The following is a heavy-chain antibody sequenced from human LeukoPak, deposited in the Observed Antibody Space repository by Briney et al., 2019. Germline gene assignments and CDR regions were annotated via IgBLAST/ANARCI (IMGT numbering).Heavy chain of an antibody. J-gene: IGHJ4*02. V-gene: IGHV3-23*01. CDR2: ISGSGGST. Sequence: GGSLRLSCAASGFTFSSYAMSWVRQAPGKGLEWVSAISGSGGSTYYAGSVKGRFTISRDNSKNTLYLQMNSLRAEDTAVYYCAKNTRFLEWFYDYWGQGTLVTVSS. CDR3: AKNTRFLEWFYDY. CDR1: GFTFSSYA. D-gene: IGHD3-3*01.